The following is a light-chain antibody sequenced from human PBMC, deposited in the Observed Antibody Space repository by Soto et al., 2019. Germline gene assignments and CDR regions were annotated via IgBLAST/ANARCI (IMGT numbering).Light chain of an antibody. CDR3: QQSNSSPLT. J-gene: IGKJ4*01. CDR2: AAS. CDR1: QGINKW. Sequence: DIQMTQSPSSVSAAVGDRVTITCRASQGINKWLAWYQQKPGKAPQLLISAASTLRSGIPSRFSGSGSGTDFILTISNLQPEDFATYFCQQSNSSPLTFGGGTKVDIK. V-gene: IGKV1-12*01.